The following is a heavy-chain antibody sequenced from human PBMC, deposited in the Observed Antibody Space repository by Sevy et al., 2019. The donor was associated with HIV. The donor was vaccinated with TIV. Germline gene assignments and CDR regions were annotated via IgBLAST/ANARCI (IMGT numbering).Heavy chain of an antibody. J-gene: IGHJ6*02. Sequence: GGSLRLSCAASGFTVSSYAMSWVRQAPGKGLEWVSAISGSGGSTYYADSVKGRLTISRDNSKNTLYLQMNSLRAEDTAVYHCAKAERGDCSGGSCYLRGNYYYYGMDVWGQGTTVTVSS. D-gene: IGHD2-15*01. V-gene: IGHV3-23*01. CDR1: GFTVSSYA. CDR3: AKAERGDCSGGSCYLRGNYYYYGMDV. CDR2: ISGSGGST.